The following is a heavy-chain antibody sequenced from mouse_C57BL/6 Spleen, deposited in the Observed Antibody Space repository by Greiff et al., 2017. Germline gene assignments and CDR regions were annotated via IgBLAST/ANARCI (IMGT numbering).Heavy chain of an antibody. V-gene: IGHV1-64*01. Sequence: QVQLQQPGAELVKPGASVKLSCKASGYTFTSYWMHWVKQRPGQGLEWIGMIHPNSGSTNYNEKFKSKATLPVDKSSSTAYMQLSSLTSEDSAVYYCARYYYDYDAVAYWGQGTLVTVSA. CDR1: GYTFTSYW. CDR3: ARYYYDYDAVAY. CDR2: IHPNSGST. J-gene: IGHJ3*01. D-gene: IGHD2-4*01.